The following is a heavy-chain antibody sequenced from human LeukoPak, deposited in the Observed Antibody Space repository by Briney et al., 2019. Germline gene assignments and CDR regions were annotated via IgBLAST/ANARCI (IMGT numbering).Heavy chain of an antibody. D-gene: IGHD3-16*01. V-gene: IGHV4-39*07. J-gene: IGHJ5*02. CDR3: ARERGVPLPRHRLLWFDP. CDR2: INHSGST. Sequence: PSETLSLTCTVSGGSISSGDYYWSWIRQPPGKGLEWIGEINHSGSTNYNPSLKSRVTISVDTSKNQFSLKLSSVTAADTAVYYCARERGVPLPRHRLLWFDPWGQGTLVTVSS. CDR1: GGSISSGDYY.